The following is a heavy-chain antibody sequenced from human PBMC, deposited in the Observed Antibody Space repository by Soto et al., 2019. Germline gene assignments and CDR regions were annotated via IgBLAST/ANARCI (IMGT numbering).Heavy chain of an antibody. Sequence: PGGSLRLSCAASGFTFSSYGMHWVRQAPGKGLEWVAVISYDGSNKYYADSVKGRFTISRDNSKNTLYLQMNSLRAEDTAVYYCAKVGGTGATFYYYGMDVRAQGTTVIVSS. J-gene: IGHJ6*02. CDR2: ISYDGSNK. CDR3: AKVGGTGATFYYYGMDV. D-gene: IGHD2-15*01. CDR1: GFTFSSYG. V-gene: IGHV3-30*18.